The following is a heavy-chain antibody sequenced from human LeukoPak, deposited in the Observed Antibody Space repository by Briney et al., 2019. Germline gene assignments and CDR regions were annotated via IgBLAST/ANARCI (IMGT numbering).Heavy chain of an antibody. V-gene: IGHV1-18*01. Sequence: ASVKVSFKASGYTFTSYGISWVRKAPGQGLEWMGWVSAYNGNTNYAQKLQGRVTMTTDTSTSTAYMELRSLRSDGTVVYYCARARDGYPPDAFDIRGEGTMVTVSS. CDR1: GYTFTSYG. D-gene: IGHD5-24*01. CDR3: ARARDGYPPDAFDI. CDR2: VSAYNGNT. J-gene: IGHJ3*02.